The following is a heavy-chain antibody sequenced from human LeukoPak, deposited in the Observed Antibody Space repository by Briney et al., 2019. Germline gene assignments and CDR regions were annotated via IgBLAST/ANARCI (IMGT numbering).Heavy chain of an antibody. CDR1: GYSISSGYY. Sequence: SETLSLTCTVSGYSISSGYYWGWIRQPPGKGLEWIASIYHSGITYYNPSLKSRVTISVDTSKNQFSLKLSSVTAADTAVYYCASSLTYYYDSSGYGPFDYWGQGTLVTVSS. CDR2: IYHSGIT. D-gene: IGHD3-22*01. CDR3: ASSLTYYYDSSGYGPFDY. V-gene: IGHV4-38-2*02. J-gene: IGHJ4*02.